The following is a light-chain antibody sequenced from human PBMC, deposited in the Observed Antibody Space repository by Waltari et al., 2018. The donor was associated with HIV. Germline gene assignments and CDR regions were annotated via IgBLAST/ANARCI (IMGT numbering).Light chain of an antibody. CDR3: QQRSNWPS. Sequence: EIVLKQSPATLSLSPGERANLSCRASQSVSSYLAWYQQKPGQAPRLLIYDASNRATGIPARFSGSGSGTDFTLTISSLEPEDFAVYYCQQRSNWPSFGGGTKVEIK. J-gene: IGKJ4*01. CDR2: DAS. CDR1: QSVSSY. V-gene: IGKV3-11*01.